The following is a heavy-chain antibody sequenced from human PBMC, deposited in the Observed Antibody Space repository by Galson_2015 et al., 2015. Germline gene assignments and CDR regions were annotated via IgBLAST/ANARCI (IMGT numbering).Heavy chain of an antibody. CDR3: AREDIVGATALDY. CDR2: IWYDGSNK. D-gene: IGHD1-26*01. CDR1: GFTFSSYG. J-gene: IGHJ4*02. Sequence: SLRLSCAASGFTFSSYGMHWVRQAPGRGLEWVAVIWYDGSNKYYADSVKGRFTISRDNSKNTLYLQMNSLRAEDTAVYYCAREDIVGATALDYWGQGTLVTVSS. V-gene: IGHV3-33*08.